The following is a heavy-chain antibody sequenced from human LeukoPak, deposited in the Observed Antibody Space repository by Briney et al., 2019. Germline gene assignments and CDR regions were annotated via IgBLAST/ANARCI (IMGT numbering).Heavy chain of an antibody. CDR1: GYTFTGYY. D-gene: IGHD6-19*01. V-gene: IGHV1-2*06. Sequence: SVKVSCKASGYTFTGYYMHWVRQAPGQGLEWMGRINPNSGGTNYAQKFQGRVTMTRDTSISTAYMELSRLRSDDTAVYYCARDRDSSGWWRRYYFDYWGQGTLVTVSS. J-gene: IGHJ4*02. CDR3: ARDRDSSGWWRRYYFDY. CDR2: INPNSGGT.